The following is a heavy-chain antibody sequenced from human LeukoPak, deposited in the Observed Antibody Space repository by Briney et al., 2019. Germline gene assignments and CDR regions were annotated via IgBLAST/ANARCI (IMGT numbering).Heavy chain of an antibody. CDR2: VIPIFGTA. CDR3: ARARGIVGATLVY. J-gene: IGHJ4*02. Sequence: ASVKVSCKASGGTFSSYAISWVRQAPGQGLEWMGRVIPIFGTANYAQKFQGRVTITTDESTGTAYMELSSLRSEDTAVYYCARARGIVGATLVYWGQGTLVTVSS. CDR1: GGTFSSYA. D-gene: IGHD1-26*01. V-gene: IGHV1-69*05.